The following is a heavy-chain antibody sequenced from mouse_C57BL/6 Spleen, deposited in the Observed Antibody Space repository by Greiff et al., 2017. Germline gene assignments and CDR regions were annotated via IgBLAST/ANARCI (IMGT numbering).Heavy chain of an antibody. J-gene: IGHJ4*01. D-gene: IGHD1-2*01. V-gene: IGHV2-2*01. CDR2: IWSGGST. CDR1: GFSLTSYG. CDR3: ARRGTTAKDYYAMDY. Sequence: VQVVESGPGLVQPSQSLSITCTVSGFSLTSYGVHWVRQSPGKGLEWLGVIWSGGSTDYNAAFISRLSISKDNSKSQVFFKMNSLQADDTAIYYCARRGTTAKDYYAMDYWGQGTSVTVSS.